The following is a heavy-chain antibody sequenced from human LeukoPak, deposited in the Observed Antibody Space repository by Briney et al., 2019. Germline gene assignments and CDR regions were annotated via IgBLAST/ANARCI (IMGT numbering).Heavy chain of an antibody. CDR3: ARDRVYCSGGSCYSEGDYFDY. Sequence: GGSLRLSCAASGFTFSSYEMNWVRQAPGKGLEWVSYISSSGSTIYYADSVKGRFTISRDNAKNSLYLQMNSLRAEDTAVYYCARDRVYCSGGSCYSEGDYFDYWDQGTLVTASS. V-gene: IGHV3-48*03. CDR1: GFTFSSYE. J-gene: IGHJ4*02. CDR2: ISSSGSTI. D-gene: IGHD2-15*01.